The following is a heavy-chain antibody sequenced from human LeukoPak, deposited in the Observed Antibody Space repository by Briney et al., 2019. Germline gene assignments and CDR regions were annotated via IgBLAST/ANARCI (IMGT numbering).Heavy chain of an antibody. J-gene: IGHJ4*02. CDR1: GFSFSDYG. CDR3: VKDQAGG. V-gene: IGHV3-30*02. CDR2: ILYDGSQK. Sequence: PGGSLRLSCEASGFSFSDYGMHWVRQGPGKGLEWVAFILYDGSQKYYADSVKGRFTVSRDNSKNTVYLQMNSLGTEDTAVYYCVKDQAGGWGQGTLVTVSS. D-gene: IGHD6-19*01.